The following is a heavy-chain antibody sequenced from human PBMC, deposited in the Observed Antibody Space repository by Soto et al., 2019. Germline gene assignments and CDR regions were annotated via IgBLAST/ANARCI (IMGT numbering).Heavy chain of an antibody. CDR1: GFTFSSHA. J-gene: IGHJ4*02. V-gene: IGHV3-23*01. CDR2: ISSSGTDT. Sequence: GGSLRLSCAASGFTFSSHAMNWVRQAPGKGLERVSAISSSGTDTYHADSVKGRFTISRDNSKNTLYLQMNSLRAEDTAVYFCAKADYYGSGSYIFDFWGQGTLVTVSS. CDR3: AKADYYGSGSYIFDF. D-gene: IGHD3-10*01.